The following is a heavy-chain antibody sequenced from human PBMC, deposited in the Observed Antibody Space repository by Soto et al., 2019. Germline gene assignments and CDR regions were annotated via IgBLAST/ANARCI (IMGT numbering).Heavy chain of an antibody. CDR2: ISSSSGYI. CDR3: ARGGWLLDYYYYGMDV. Sequence: GGSLRLSCAASGFTFSSYSMNWVRQAPGKGLEWVSSISSSSGYIYYADSVKGRFTISRDNAKNSLYLQMNSLRAEDTAVYYCARGGWLLDYYYYGMDVWGQGTTVTVSS. J-gene: IGHJ6*02. D-gene: IGHD5-12*01. CDR1: GFTFSSYS. V-gene: IGHV3-21*01.